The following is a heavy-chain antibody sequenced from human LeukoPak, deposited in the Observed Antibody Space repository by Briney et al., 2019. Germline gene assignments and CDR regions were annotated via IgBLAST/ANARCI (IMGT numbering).Heavy chain of an antibody. CDR1: GGTFSSYA. J-gene: IGHJ1*01. CDR2: IIPIFGTA. V-gene: IGHV1-69*05. Sequence: SVKVSCKASGGTFSSYAISWVRQAPGQGLEWMGRIIPIFGTANYAQKFQGRVTITTDESTSTAYMELSSLRSEDTAVYYCARGGYYYDSSGYSRNNEYFEHWGQGTLVTVSS. CDR3: ARGGYYYDSSGYSRNNEYFEH. D-gene: IGHD3-22*01.